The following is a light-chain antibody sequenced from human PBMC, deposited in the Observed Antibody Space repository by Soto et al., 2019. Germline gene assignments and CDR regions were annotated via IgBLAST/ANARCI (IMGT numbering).Light chain of an antibody. V-gene: IGKV3-15*01. CDR1: QSVSSN. J-gene: IGKJ1*01. CDR3: QQYNNWPRT. Sequence: EIVLTQSPATLSVSPGESATLSCRASQSVSSNLAWYQQKPGQAPRLLIYGAYTRATGIQARFSGSGSGTEFTLTIRSLQSEDFAVYYCQQYNNWPRTFGQGTKVDIK. CDR2: GAY.